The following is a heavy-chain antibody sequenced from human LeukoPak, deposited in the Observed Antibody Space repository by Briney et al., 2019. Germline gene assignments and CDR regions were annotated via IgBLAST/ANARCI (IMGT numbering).Heavy chain of an antibody. CDR2: INSDGSST. V-gene: IGHV3-74*01. Sequence: QAGGSLRLSCAASGFTFSSYWMHWVRQAPGKGLVWVSRINSDGSSTSYADSVKGRFTISRDNAKNTLYLQMNSLRAEDTAVYYCARVNCSGGSCYYYYYYGMDVWGQGTTVTVSS. D-gene: IGHD2-15*01. CDR1: GFTFSSYW. CDR3: ARVNCSGGSCYYYYYYGMDV. J-gene: IGHJ6*02.